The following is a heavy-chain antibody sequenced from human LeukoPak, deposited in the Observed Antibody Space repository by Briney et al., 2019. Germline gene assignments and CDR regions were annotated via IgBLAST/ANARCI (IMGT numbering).Heavy chain of an antibody. J-gene: IGHJ6*02. CDR3: ARDSRYCSSTSCYGGVYYYYYYGMDV. V-gene: IGHV1-18*01. CDR2: ISAYNGNT. D-gene: IGHD2-2*01. CDR1: GYTFTSYG. Sequence: ASVTVSCKASGYTFTSYGISWVRQAPGQGLEWMGWISAYNGNTNYAQKLQGRVTMTTDTSTSTAYMELRSLKSDDTAVYYCARDSRYCSSTSCYGGVYYYYYYGMDVWGQGTTVTVSS.